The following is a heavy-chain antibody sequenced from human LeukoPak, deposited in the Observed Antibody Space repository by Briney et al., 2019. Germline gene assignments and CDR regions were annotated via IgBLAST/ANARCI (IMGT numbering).Heavy chain of an antibody. CDR2: IFPTGNT. CDR1: GVSISSSSYY. CDR3: ARETYYYDSSGYYSKGGYFDY. D-gene: IGHD3-22*01. Sequence: PSETLSLTCTVSGVSISSSSYYWGWIRQPPGKGLEWIGNIFPTGNTYYNPSLKSRVTISVDTSKNQFSLKLSSVTAADTAVYYCARETYYYDSSGYYSKGGYFDYWGQGTLVTVSS. V-gene: IGHV4-39*07. J-gene: IGHJ4*02.